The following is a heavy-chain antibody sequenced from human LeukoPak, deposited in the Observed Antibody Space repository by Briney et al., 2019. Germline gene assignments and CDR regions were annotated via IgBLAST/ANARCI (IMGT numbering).Heavy chain of an antibody. CDR1: GFTFGDYA. D-gene: IGHD4-11*01. Sequence: GGSLRLSCTASGFTFGDYAMSWVRQAPGKGLEWVGFIRSKAYGGTTEYAASVKGRFTISRDDSKSIAYLHMNSLKTEDTALYYCPRHHADYGNYVSRSFDYWGQGTLVTVSS. CDR2: IRSKAYGGTT. CDR3: PRHHADYGNYVSRSFDY. V-gene: IGHV3-49*04. J-gene: IGHJ4*02.